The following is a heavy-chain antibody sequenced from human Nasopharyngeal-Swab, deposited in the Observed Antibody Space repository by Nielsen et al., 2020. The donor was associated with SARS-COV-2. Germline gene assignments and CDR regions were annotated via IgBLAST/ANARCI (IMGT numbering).Heavy chain of an antibody. J-gene: IGHJ4*02. D-gene: IGHD5-18*01. CDR3: AKAEDTAMVTVDY. V-gene: IGHV3-23*01. CDR2: ISGSGGST. Sequence: GESLKISCAASGFTFSSYAISWVRQAPGKGLEWVSAISGSGGSTYYADSVKGRFTISRDNSKNTLYLQMNSLRAEDTAVYYCAKAEDTAMVTVDYWGQGTLVTVSS. CDR1: GFTFSSYA.